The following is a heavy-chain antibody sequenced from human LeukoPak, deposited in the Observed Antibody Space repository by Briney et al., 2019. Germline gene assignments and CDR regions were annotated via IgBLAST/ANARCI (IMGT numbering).Heavy chain of an antibody. D-gene: IGHD3-22*01. CDR3: AVRGEGYYDSSGYFTPFDY. V-gene: IGHV1-18*01. J-gene: IGHJ4*02. CDR1: GYTFTSYG. Sequence: ASVKVSCKASGYTFTSYGISWVRQATGQGLEWMGWMNPNSGNTGYAQKLQGRVTMTTDTSTSTAYMELRSLRSDDTAVYYCAVRGEGYYDSSGYFTPFDYWGQGTLVTVSS. CDR2: MNPNSGNT.